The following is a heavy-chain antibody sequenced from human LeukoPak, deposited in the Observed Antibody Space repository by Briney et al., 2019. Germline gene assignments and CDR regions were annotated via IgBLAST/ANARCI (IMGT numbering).Heavy chain of an antibody. D-gene: IGHD6-19*01. V-gene: IGHV3-23*01. J-gene: IGHJ5*02. CDR2: ISGSGENT. CDR1: GFSFSTYA. CDR3: AKDKGYSSGWYLLDP. Sequence: GGSLRLSCAASGFSFSTYAMNWVRLAPGKGLEWVSGISGSGENTYHADSVKGRFSISRDNSKNTLYLQMNNLRAEDTAVYYCAKDKGYSSGWYLLDPWGQGTQVTVSS.